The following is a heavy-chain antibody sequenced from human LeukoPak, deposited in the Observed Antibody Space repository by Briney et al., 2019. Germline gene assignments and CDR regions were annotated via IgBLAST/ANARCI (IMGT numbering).Heavy chain of an antibody. CDR1: GFTFSSYS. Sequence: GGSLRLSCAASGFTFSSYSMNWVRQAPGKGLEWVANIKTDGNGENYVDSVKGRFTISRDNAKNSLYLQMNSLRAEDTAVYYCAREIPATRVLFDSWGQGTLVTVSS. D-gene: IGHD4-11*01. J-gene: IGHJ4*02. V-gene: IGHV3-7*01. CDR3: AREIPATRVLFDS. CDR2: IKTDGNGE.